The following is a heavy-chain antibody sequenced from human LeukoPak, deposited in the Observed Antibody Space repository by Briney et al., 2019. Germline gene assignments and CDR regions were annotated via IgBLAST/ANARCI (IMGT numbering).Heavy chain of an antibody. Sequence: GGSLRLSCAASGFTFSRYSMNWVRQAPGKGLEWVSSMSSSSGLTYYGDSVKGRFTFSRDNAKRSLYLQMNSLRADDTAVYYCAREFDGSASGAGYWGQGTLVTVSS. J-gene: IGHJ4*02. CDR3: AREFDGSASGAGY. CDR2: MSSSSGLT. CDR1: GFTFSRYS. V-gene: IGHV3-21*01. D-gene: IGHD1-26*01.